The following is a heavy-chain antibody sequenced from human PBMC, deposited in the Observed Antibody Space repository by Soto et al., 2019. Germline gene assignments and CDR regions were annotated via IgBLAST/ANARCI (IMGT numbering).Heavy chain of an antibody. V-gene: IGHV4-31*03. Sequence: SSETLSLTRTVSGGSISSGGYYWSWIRQHPGKGLEWIGYIYYSGSTYYNPSLKSRVTISVDTSKNQFSLKLTSVTAADTAVYYCARVRGGGPFDDWGQGTLVTVSS. D-gene: IGHD1-26*01. CDR3: ARVRGGGPFDD. J-gene: IGHJ4*02. CDR2: IYYSGST. CDR1: GGSISSGGYY.